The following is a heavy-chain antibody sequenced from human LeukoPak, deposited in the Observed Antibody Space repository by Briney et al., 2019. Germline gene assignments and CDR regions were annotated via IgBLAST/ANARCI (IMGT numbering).Heavy chain of an antibody. CDR1: GFNLSDSA. J-gene: IGHJ4*02. Sequence: PGESLRLSCAAHGFNLSDSAMPWVRQAPGKGLERVAFISYDGSRLSYGDSVKGRFTISRDTSKNALDLQMDSLRAEDTAVYYCTKDRTDTWSFDYWGQGTLVTVSS. CDR2: ISYDGSRL. CDR3: TKDRTDTWSFDY. V-gene: IGHV3-30*18. D-gene: IGHD2/OR15-2a*01.